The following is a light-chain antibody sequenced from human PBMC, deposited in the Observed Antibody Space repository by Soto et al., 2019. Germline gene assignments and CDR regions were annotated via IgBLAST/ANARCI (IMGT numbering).Light chain of an antibody. Sequence: QSALTQPASVSGSPGQSITISCTGSSSDVGNYNLVSWYQQHPGKAPKLMIYEGSKRPSGVSNRFSGSKSGNTASLTISGLQAEDEADYYCCSYAGGGTYYVFGTGTKVTVL. J-gene: IGLJ1*01. V-gene: IGLV2-23*01. CDR2: EGS. CDR3: CSYAGGGTYYV. CDR1: SSDVGNYNL.